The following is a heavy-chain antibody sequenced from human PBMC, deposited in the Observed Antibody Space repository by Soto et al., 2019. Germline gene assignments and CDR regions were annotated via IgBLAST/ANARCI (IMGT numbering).Heavy chain of an antibody. V-gene: IGHV1-18*01. D-gene: IGHD1-1*01. J-gene: IGHJ4*02. Sequence: ASVKVSCKASGYTFTRYGISWVRQAPGQGLEWMGWISSYNGNTKYAQKLQGRVSMTTDTSTSTAYMELRSLRSDDTAVYYCARDLNPGTGDYWGQGTLVTVSS. CDR3: ARDLNPGTGDY. CDR1: GYTFTRYG. CDR2: ISSYNGNT.